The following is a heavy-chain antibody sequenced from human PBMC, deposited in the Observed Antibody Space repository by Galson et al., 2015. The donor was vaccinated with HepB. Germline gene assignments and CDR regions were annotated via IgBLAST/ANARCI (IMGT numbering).Heavy chain of an antibody. D-gene: IGHD4/OR15-4a*01. Sequence: SVKVSCKASGYTFTSNGISWVRQTPGQGLEWLGWISIYGGNTNYAQKFQGRITLTRDTSTSIAYVELRSLRSDDTAVYYCVRDRDYRFDYWGQGTLVTVSS. CDR2: ISIYGGNT. J-gene: IGHJ4*02. CDR1: GYTFTSNG. CDR3: VRDRDYRFDY. V-gene: IGHV1-18*04.